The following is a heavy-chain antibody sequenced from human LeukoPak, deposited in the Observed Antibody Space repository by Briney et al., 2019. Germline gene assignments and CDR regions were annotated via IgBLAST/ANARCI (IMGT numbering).Heavy chain of an antibody. D-gene: IGHD2-21*01. V-gene: IGHV4-34*01. J-gene: IGHJ6*02. CDR1: GGSFSGYY. CDR2: INHSGST. CDR3: ARGPGDTIHGMDV. Sequence: SETLSLTCAVYGGSFSGYYWSWIRQPPGKGLEGIGEINHSGSTNYNPSLKSRVTISVDTPKTQFSLTLSSVTAADTAVYYCARGPGDTIHGMDVWGQGTTVTVSS.